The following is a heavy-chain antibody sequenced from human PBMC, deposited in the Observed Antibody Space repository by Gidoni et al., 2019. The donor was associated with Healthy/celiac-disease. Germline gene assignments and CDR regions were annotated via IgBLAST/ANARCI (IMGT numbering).Heavy chain of an antibody. CDR2: ISSNGGST. D-gene: IGHD3-22*01. CDR3: ARITMIVDTVDAFDI. CDR1: GFTFRSYA. V-gene: IGHV3-64D*06. J-gene: IGHJ3*02. Sequence: EVQLVESGGGLVQPGGSLRLSCSASGFTFRSYAMHWVRQAPGKGLEYVSAISSNGGSTYYADSVKGRFTISRDNSKNTLYLQMSSLRAEDTAVYYCARITMIVDTVDAFDIWGQGTMVTVSS.